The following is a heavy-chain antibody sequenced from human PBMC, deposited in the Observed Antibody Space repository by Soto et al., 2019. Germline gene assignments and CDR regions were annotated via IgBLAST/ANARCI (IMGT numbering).Heavy chain of an antibody. Sequence: ASVKVPCKASGYTFTGYYIHWVRQAPGQGLEWMGWVNPNSGGTGYAQRFQGRVTMTRDTSINSVYMELSRLRSDDTATYYCARGNSGDDDEFDYWGQGTPVTVS. J-gene: IGHJ4*02. V-gene: IGHV1-2*02. CDR3: ARGNSGDDDEFDY. D-gene: IGHD5-12*01. CDR1: GYTFTGYY. CDR2: VNPNSGGT.